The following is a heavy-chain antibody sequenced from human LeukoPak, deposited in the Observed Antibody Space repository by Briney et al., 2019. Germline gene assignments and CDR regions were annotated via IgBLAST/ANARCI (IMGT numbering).Heavy chain of an antibody. Sequence: ASVKVSCKASGDTFTSYDINWVRQATGQGLEWMGWMNPNSGNTGYAQKFQGRVTMTRNTSISTAYMELSSLRSEDTAVYYCARGVVVVAATVSDWFDPWGQGTLVTVSS. D-gene: IGHD2-15*01. V-gene: IGHV1-8*01. CDR1: GDTFTSYD. CDR3: ARGVVVVAATVSDWFDP. CDR2: MNPNSGNT. J-gene: IGHJ5*02.